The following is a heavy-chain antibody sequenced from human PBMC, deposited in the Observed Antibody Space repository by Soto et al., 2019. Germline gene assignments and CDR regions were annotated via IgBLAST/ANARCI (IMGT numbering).Heavy chain of an antibody. D-gene: IGHD5-18*01. CDR3: ARMWVGYSGYNYGADS. Sequence: GGSLRLSCAASGFNFGDYEMNWVRQAPGKGLEWVSYITTTSSTRYYADSVKGRFTISRDNAQKSLYLQMDSLRADDTAVYYCARMWVGYSGYNYGADSWGQGALVTVSS. CDR1: GFNFGDYE. CDR2: ITTTSSTR. V-gene: IGHV3-48*03. J-gene: IGHJ5*02.